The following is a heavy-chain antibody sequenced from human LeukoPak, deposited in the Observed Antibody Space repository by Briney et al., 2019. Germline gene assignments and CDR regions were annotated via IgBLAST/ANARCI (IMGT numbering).Heavy chain of an antibody. CDR1: GFTFSSYA. Sequence: PGGSLRLSCAASGFTFSSYAMSWVRQAPGKGLEWIGRIKSKTDGETTNYAEPVRGRFTISRDDSKSAAYLQMNSLRIEDTAVYYCTTDLGTYYHGSQRLIPIDYWGQGTLVTVSS. CDR2: IKSKTDGETT. D-gene: IGHD3-10*01. V-gene: IGHV3-15*01. J-gene: IGHJ4*02. CDR3: TTDLGTYYHGSQRLIPIDY.